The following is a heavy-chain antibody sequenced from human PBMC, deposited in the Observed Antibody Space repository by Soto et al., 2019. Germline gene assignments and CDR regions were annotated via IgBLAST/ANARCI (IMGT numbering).Heavy chain of an antibody. V-gene: IGHV1-2*04. CDR1: GYTFTGYY. J-gene: IGHJ3*02. Sequence: ASVKVSCKASGYTFTGYYMHWVRQAPGQGLEWMGWINPNSGGTNYAQKFQGWVTMTRDTSISTAYMELSRLRSDDTAVYYCAREGGXCSSTSCYGDAFDIWGQGTMVTVSS. D-gene: IGHD2-2*01. CDR2: INPNSGGT. CDR3: AREGGXCSSTSCYGDAFDI.